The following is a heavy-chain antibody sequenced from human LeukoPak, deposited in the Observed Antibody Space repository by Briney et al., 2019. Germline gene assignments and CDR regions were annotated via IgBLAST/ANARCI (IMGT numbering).Heavy chain of an antibody. CDR1: GGSISSYY. V-gene: IGHV4-59*12. Sequence: PSETLSLTCTVSGGSISSYYWSWIRQPPGKGLEWIGYIYYSGSTNYNPSLKSRVTISVDTSKNQFSLKLSSVTAADTAVYYCARAYYDFWSGYPSTFDYWGQGTLVTVSS. CDR3: ARAYYDFWSGYPSTFDY. CDR2: IYYSGST. D-gene: IGHD3-3*01. J-gene: IGHJ4*02.